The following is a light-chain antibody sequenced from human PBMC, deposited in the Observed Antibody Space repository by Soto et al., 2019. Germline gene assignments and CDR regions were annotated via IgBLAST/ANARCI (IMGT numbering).Light chain of an antibody. Sequence: DIQMIQSPSSLSASVGDRVTITCRASQGITTYLNWYQQKPGKAPKLLIYAASNLHSGVPSRFSGSGSGTDFTLTISSLQPEDFATYYCQQSYLTLPYTFGQGTRLEIK. CDR3: QQSYLTLPYT. J-gene: IGKJ2*01. CDR2: AAS. CDR1: QGITTY. V-gene: IGKV1-39*01.